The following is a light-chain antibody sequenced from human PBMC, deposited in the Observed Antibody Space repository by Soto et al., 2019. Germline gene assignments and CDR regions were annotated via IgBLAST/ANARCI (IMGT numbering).Light chain of an antibody. CDR1: QSVSSIY. CDR2: GAS. V-gene: IGKV3-20*01. J-gene: IGKJ1*01. Sequence: EIVLTQSPGTLSLPPGERATLSCRASQSVSSIYLAWYQQRPGQAPRLLIYGASSRATGIPDRFSGSGSGTDFTLTISRLEPEDFAVYYCQQYGSSPQTFGQGTKV. CDR3: QQYGSSPQT.